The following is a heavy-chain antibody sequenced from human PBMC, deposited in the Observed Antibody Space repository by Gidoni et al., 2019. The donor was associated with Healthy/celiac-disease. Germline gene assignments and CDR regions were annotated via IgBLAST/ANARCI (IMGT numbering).Heavy chain of an antibody. Sequence: QLPLQESGPGLVKPSETLSLSCPVSGGSISSSSYYWGWIRQPPGKGLEWIGSIYYSGSTYYNPSLKSRVTISVDTSKNQFSLKLSSGTAADTAVYYCARPGQQRVRGYVWYFDLWGRGTLVTVSS. V-gene: IGHV4-39*01. J-gene: IGHJ2*01. CDR2: IYYSGST. CDR3: ARPGQQRVRGYVWYFDL. D-gene: IGHD6-13*01. CDR1: GGSISSSSYY.